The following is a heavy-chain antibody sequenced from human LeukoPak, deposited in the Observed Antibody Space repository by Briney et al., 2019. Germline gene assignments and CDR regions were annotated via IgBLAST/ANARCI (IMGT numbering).Heavy chain of an antibody. CDR2: ISWNSGSI. J-gene: IGHJ5*02. CDR1: GFTFDDYA. D-gene: IGHD3-10*01. Sequence: GGSLRLSCAASGFTFDDYAMHWVRQAPGKGLEWVSGISWNSGSIGYADSVKGLFTISRDNAKNSLYLQMNSLRAEDTALYCCAKAHMVRGDWFDPWGQGTLVTVSS. V-gene: IGHV3-9*01. CDR3: AKAHMVRGDWFDP.